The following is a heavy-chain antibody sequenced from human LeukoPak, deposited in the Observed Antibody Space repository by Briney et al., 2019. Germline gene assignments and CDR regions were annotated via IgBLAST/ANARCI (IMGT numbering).Heavy chain of an antibody. Sequence: GGSLRLSCAASGFTFSSYAMSWVRQAPGKGLEWVSAISGSGGSTYYADSVKGRFTISRDNSKNTLYLQMNSLRAEDTAVYYCAKDTSIVVVPAAKYQGDAFDIWGQGTMVTVSS. CDR2: ISGSGGST. J-gene: IGHJ3*02. CDR1: GFTFSSYA. D-gene: IGHD2-2*01. CDR3: AKDTSIVVVPAAKYQGDAFDI. V-gene: IGHV3-23*01.